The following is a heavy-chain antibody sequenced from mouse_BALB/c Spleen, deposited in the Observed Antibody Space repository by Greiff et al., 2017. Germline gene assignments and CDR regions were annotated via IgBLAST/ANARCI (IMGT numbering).Heavy chain of an antibody. V-gene: IGHV14-3*02. CDR1: GFNIKDTY. J-gene: IGHJ4*01. Sequence: EVKLQESGAELVKPGASVKLSCTASGFNIKDTYMHWVKQRPEQGLEWIGRIDPANGNTKYDPKFQGKATITADTSSNTAYLQLSSLTSEDTAVYYCALGAYAMDYWGQGTSVTVSS. CDR2: IDPANGNT. CDR3: ALGAYAMDY. D-gene: IGHD4-1*01.